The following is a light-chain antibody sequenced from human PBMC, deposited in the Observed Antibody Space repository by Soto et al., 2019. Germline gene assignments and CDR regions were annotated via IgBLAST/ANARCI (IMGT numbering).Light chain of an antibody. J-gene: IGKJ1*01. V-gene: IGKV1-5*01. CDR1: QSISSW. Sequence: DIQMTHSPSTLPASVVDRVTITFRASQSISSWLAWYQQKPGKAPKLLIYDASSLESGVPSRFSGSGSGTEFTLTISSLQPDDFATYYCKQYNSYWKFGQGTKVDIK. CDR3: KQYNSYWK. CDR2: DAS.